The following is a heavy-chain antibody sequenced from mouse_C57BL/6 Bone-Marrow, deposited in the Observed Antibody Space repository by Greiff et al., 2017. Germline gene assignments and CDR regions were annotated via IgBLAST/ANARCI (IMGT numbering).Heavy chain of an antibody. D-gene: IGHD2-4*01. CDR1: GYTFTSYW. J-gene: IGHJ4*01. CDR3: ARLNIYYDYDGAMDY. V-gene: IGHV1-69*01. CDR2: IDPSDSYT. Sequence: QVQLQQPGAELVMPGASVTLSCKASGYTFTSYWLHWVKQRPGQGLEWIGEIDPSDSYTNYNQKFKGKSTLTVDQSSSTAYMQLSSLTSEDSAVYYCARLNIYYDYDGAMDYWGQGTSVTVSS.